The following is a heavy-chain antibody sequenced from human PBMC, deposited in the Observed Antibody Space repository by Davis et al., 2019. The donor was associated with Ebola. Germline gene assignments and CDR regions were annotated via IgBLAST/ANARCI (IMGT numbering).Heavy chain of an antibody. J-gene: IGHJ5*02. CDR3: ARDLPSNAFDP. D-gene: IGHD2-8*01. Sequence: SVKVSCKASVGTFSSYAISWVRQPPGQGLEWMGRIIPIFGTANYAQKFQGRVTITADESTSTAYMELSSLRSEDTAVYYCARDLPSNAFDPWGQGTLVTVSS. CDR2: IIPIFGTA. V-gene: IGHV1-69*13. CDR1: VGTFSSYA.